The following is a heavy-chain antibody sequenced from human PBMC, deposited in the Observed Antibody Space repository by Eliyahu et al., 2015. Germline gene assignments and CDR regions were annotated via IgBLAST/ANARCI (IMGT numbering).Heavy chain of an antibody. CDR2: ISYDGSNK. D-gene: IGHD1-20*01. J-gene: IGHJ4*02. CDR3: AKGYNWNDGYFDY. V-gene: IGHV3-30*18. CDR1: GFTFSSYG. Sequence: QVQLVESGGGVVQPGRSLRLSCAASGFTFSSYGMHWVRQAPGKGLEWVAVISYDGSNKYYADSVKGRFTISRDNSKNTLYLQMNSLRAEDTAVYYCAKGYNWNDGYFDYWGQGTLVTVSS.